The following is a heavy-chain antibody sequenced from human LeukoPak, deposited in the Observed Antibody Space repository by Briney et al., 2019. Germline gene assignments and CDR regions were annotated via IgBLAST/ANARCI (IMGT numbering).Heavy chain of an antibody. CDR1: GFTFSSYA. D-gene: IGHD6-25*01. CDR2: ISGSGGRP. CDR3: AKEHREVIAARSFDI. Sequence: GGSLRLSCAASGFTFSSYAMSWVRQAPGKGLEWVSAISGSGGRPYYAAPVKGRFTISRDHSKNTLYLQMNSLRAEDTAVYYCAKEHREVIAARSFDIWGQGTMVTASS. J-gene: IGHJ3*02. V-gene: IGHV3-23*01.